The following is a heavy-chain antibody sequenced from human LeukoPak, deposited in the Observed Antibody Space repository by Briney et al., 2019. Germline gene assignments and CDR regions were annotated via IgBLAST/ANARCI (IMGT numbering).Heavy chain of an antibody. CDR1: GGSISGYY. D-gene: IGHD6-13*01. Sequence: SETLSLTCTVSGGSISGYYWSWIRQAPGKGLEWIGNILYLGNTNYNPSLKSRVTISLETSKNQFSLMLSSVTAADTAIYYCARIIAAAGRQDWFDPWGQGALVIVSS. J-gene: IGHJ5*02. CDR2: ILYLGNT. CDR3: ARIIAAAGRQDWFDP. V-gene: IGHV4-59*01.